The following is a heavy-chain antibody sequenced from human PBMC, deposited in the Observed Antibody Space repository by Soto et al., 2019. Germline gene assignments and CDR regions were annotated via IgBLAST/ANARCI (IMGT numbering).Heavy chain of an antibody. Sequence: EVPLVESGGDLVQPGGSLRLSCAASGFSFSTSAMTWVRQAPGKGLEWVSAITGSGGGTYYADSVKGRFTISRDNSKNTLYVQMNSLRAEDTAVYFCAKGRGTATGTTDYWGQGTLVTVSS. CDR1: GFSFSTSA. D-gene: IGHD3-10*01. CDR2: ITGSGGGT. J-gene: IGHJ4*02. V-gene: IGHV3-23*04. CDR3: AKGRGTATGTTDY.